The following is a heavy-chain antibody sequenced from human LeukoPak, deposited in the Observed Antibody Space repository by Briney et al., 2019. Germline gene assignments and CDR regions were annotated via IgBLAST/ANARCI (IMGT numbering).Heavy chain of an antibody. D-gene: IGHD6-19*01. V-gene: IGHV3-30-3*01. CDR2: ISYDGSNK. CDR1: GFTFSSYA. J-gene: IGHJ4*02. Sequence: PGGSLRLSCAASGFTFSSYAMHWVRQAPGKGLEWVAVISYDGSNKYYADSVKGRFTISRDNSKNTLYLQMNSLRAEDTAVYYCARDPYPGYSSGWDLSLFFDYWGQGTLVTVSS. CDR3: ARDPYPGYSSGWDLSLFFDY.